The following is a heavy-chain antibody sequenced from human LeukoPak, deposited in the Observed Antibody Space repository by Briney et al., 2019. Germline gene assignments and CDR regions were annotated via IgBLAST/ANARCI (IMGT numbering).Heavy chain of an antibody. J-gene: IGHJ5*02. CDR2: INIDGSST. CDR1: GVTFSSYW. Sequence: PGGSLRLSCAASGVTFSSYWMQWVRQVPGKGLVWVSRINIDGSSTSYADSVKGRFTISRDNAKNTLYLQMNSLRVEDTAVYRCARDYNTKGYGWFDPWGQGTLVTVSS. CDR3: ARDYNTKGYGWFDP. D-gene: IGHD3-10*01. V-gene: IGHV3-74*01.